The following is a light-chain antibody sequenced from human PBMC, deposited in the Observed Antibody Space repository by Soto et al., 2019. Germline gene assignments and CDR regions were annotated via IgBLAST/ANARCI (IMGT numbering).Light chain of an antibody. CDR1: SGHSRNI. CDR2: LEGSGSY. V-gene: IGLV4-60*01. Sequence: QPVLTQSSSASASLGSSVKLTCTLSSGHSRNIIAWHQQQPGKAPRYLMKLEGSGSYNKGSGVPDRFSGSSSGADRYLTISILQLEDEADYYCETWGTNTRVFGGGTKVTVL. CDR3: ETWGTNTRV. J-gene: IGLJ3*02.